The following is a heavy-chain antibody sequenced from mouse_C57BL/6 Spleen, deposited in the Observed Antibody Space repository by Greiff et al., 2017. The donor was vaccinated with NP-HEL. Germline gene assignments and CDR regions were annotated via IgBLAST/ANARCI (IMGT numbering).Heavy chain of an antibody. CDR3: ARFRTTVVAPYAMDY. J-gene: IGHJ4*01. D-gene: IGHD1-1*01. Sequence: QVQLKQSGPELVKPGASVKISCKASGYAFSSSWMNWVKQRPGKGLEWIGRIYPGDGDTNYNGKFKGKATLTADKSSSTAYMQLSSLTSEDSAVYFCARFRTTVVAPYAMDYWGQGTSVTVSS. CDR2: IYPGDGDT. V-gene: IGHV1-82*01. CDR1: GYAFSSSW.